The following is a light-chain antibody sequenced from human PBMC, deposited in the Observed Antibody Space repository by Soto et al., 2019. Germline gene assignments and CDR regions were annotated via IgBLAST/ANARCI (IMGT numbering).Light chain of an antibody. J-gene: IGKJ1*01. CDR2: GAS. V-gene: IGKV1-27*01. Sequence: DIQMTQSPSSLSASVGDSVTITCRASQGISNNLAWYQQKPGKVPKLLIYGASTLHSGVPSRFSGSRSGTDFTLTISSLQPEDVATYYCQKYDSAPLTFGQGTKVDFK. CDR1: QGISNN. CDR3: QKYDSAPLT.